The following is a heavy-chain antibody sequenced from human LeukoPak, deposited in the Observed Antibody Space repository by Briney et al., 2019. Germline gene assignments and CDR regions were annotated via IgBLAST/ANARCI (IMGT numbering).Heavy chain of an antibody. J-gene: IGHJ4*02. CDR1: GFTFSSYG. Sequence: GGSLRLSCAASGFTFSSYGMHWVRQAPGKGLEWVAVISYDGSNKYYADSVKGRFTISRDNSKNTLYLQMNSLRVEDTAVYYCAKEGQWLGYFDYWGQGTLVTVSS. D-gene: IGHD6-19*01. CDR2: ISYDGSNK. CDR3: AKEGQWLGYFDY. V-gene: IGHV3-30*18.